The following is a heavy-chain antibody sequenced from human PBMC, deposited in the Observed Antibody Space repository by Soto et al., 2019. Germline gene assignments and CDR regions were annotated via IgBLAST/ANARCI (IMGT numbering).Heavy chain of an antibody. J-gene: IGHJ4*02. CDR1: GFTVSSNY. D-gene: IGHD3-10*01. CDR2: TYSDGNT. V-gene: IGHV3-53*01. Sequence: EVLVMESGGGLIQPGGSLTLSCAASGFTVSSNYMVWVRQATGKGLEWVSVTYSDGNTLYADSVKGRFTISRDDTKNTLFLQMDSLRAEDTAMYYCSRAYGAGSYFSDYWGQGTLVTVSS. CDR3: SRAYGAGSYFSDY.